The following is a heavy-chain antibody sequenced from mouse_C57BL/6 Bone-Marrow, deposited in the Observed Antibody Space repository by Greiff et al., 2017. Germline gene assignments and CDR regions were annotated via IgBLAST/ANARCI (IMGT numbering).Heavy chain of an antibody. CDR1: GFNIKDYY. Sequence: VQLQQSGAELVKPGASVKLSCTASGFNIKDYYMHWVKQRPEQGLEWIGRIDPADGETKYAPKFQGKATFTADTSSNTAYLQLSSLTSEDTAVYYGARSVITTVVASDYWGQGTTLTVSS. D-gene: IGHD1-1*01. J-gene: IGHJ2*01. V-gene: IGHV14-2*01. CDR2: IDPADGET. CDR3: ARSVITTVVASDY.